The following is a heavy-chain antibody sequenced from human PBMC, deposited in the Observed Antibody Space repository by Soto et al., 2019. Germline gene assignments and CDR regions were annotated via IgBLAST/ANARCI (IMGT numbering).Heavy chain of an antibody. Sequence: GGSLRLSCAASGFTFSSYSMNWVRQAPGKGLEWVSYISSSSSAIYYADSVKGRFTISRDNSKNTLYLQMNSLRAEDTAVYYCAKDYETLAAAGFDYGGKGPLVTFP. D-gene: IGHD6-13*01. V-gene: IGHV3-48*01. J-gene: IGHJ4*02. CDR1: GFTFSSYS. CDR3: AKDYETLAAAGFDY. CDR2: ISSSSSAI.